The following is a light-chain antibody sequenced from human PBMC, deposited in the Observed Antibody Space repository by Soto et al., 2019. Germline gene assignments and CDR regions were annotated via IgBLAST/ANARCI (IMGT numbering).Light chain of an antibody. CDR1: QSVASS. Sequence: ERVMTQSPATLSASPGERVPLSCRASQSVASSVAWYQQKPGQAPRLILYGASTRATGFPARFSGSGSGTEFTLTISSLQSEDFAVYLCQQYHYWPITFGQGTRLEIK. CDR3: QQYHYWPIT. CDR2: GAS. J-gene: IGKJ5*01. V-gene: IGKV3-15*01.